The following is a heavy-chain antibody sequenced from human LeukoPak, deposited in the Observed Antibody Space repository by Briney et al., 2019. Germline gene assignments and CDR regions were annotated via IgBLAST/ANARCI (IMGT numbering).Heavy chain of an antibody. Sequence: PSQTLSLTCTVSGGSISSGSYYWSWIRQPAGKRLEWIGRIYTSGSTNYNPSPKSRVTISVDTSKNQSSLKLSSVTAADTAVYYCAREHYYDSSGYYLPVNWFDPWGQGTLVTVSS. V-gene: IGHV4-61*02. J-gene: IGHJ5*02. D-gene: IGHD3-22*01. CDR1: GGSISSGSYY. CDR3: AREHYYDSSGYYLPVNWFDP. CDR2: IYTSGST.